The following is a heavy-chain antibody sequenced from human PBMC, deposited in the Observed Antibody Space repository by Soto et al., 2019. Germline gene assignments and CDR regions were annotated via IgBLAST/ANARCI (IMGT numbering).Heavy chain of an antibody. CDR3: ARSQFEDLWGTSGYLDS. CDR1: GYSFSTHC. CDR2: IYPGDSAT. Sequence: GESLKISCKVSGYSFSTHCIGWVRLMPGKGLEWLGIIYPGDSATRYSLSFGGQVTISADESITTAYLQWSSLKASDTAMYFCARSQFEDLWGTSGYLDSWGKGTLVTVSS. V-gene: IGHV5-51*01. D-gene: IGHD3-16*01. J-gene: IGHJ4*02.